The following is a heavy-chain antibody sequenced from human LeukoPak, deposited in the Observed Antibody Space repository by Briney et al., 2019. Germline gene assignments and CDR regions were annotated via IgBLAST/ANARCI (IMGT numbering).Heavy chain of an antibody. D-gene: IGHD3-10*01. CDR3: ARPLLWFGESDAFDI. V-gene: IGHV3-23*01. Sequence: GGSLRLSCAASGFIFSSYAMSWVRQAPGKGLEWVSAISGSGGSTYYADSVKGRFTISRDNSKNTLYLQMNSLRAEDTAVYYCARPLLWFGESDAFDIWGQGTMVTVSS. CDR1: GFIFSSYA. CDR2: ISGSGGST. J-gene: IGHJ3*02.